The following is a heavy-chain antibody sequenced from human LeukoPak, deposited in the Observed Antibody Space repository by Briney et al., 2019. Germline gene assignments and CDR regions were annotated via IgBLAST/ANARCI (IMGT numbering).Heavy chain of an antibody. D-gene: IGHD3-3*01. J-gene: IGHJ4*02. CDR3: ARVGDFWSGYYVDY. Sequence: SETLSLTCTVSGGSISSGDYSWGWIRQPPGKGLEWIGYIHYSGSTYYNPSLKSRVTISVDTSKNQFSLKLSSVTAADTAVYYCARVGDFWSGYYVDYWGQGTLVTVSS. CDR2: IHYSGST. V-gene: IGHV4-30-4*01. CDR1: GGSISSGDYS.